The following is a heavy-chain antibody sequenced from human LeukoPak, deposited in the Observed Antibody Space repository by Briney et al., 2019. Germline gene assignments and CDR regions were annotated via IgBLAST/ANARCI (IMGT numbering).Heavy chain of an antibody. D-gene: IGHD3-10*01. Sequence: SETLSLTCTVSGGSISSYYWSWIRQPAGKGLKWIGRIHTSGSTNYNPSLKSRVTMSVDTSKNQFSLKLSSVTAADTAVYYCAGGYYYGSGSYSYMDVWGKGTTVTISS. CDR3: AGGYYYGSGSYSYMDV. CDR1: GGSISSYY. V-gene: IGHV4-4*07. J-gene: IGHJ6*03. CDR2: IHTSGST.